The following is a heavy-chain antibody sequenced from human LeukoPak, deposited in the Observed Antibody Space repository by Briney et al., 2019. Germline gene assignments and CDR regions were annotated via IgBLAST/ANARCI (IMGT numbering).Heavy chain of an antibody. Sequence: PGGPLRLSCAASGFTFSSYAMHWGSQAPAKGLEWVAVILYDGSNEYYADSVRGRFTISRDGSKNTLFLQMNSLRAEDTAVYFCARGEDIPNLWARSTLVAVSS. CDR3: ARGEDIPNL. CDR1: GFTFSSYA. CDR2: ILYDGSNE. J-gene: IGHJ2*01. D-gene: IGHD2-15*01. V-gene: IGHV3-33*01.